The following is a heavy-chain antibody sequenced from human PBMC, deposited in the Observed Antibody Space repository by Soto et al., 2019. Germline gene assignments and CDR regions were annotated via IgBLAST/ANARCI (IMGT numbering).Heavy chain of an antibody. D-gene: IGHD3-22*01. Sequence: KQSQTLSLTCAISGDSVSSNSAAWNWIRQSPSRGLEWLGRTYYRSKWYNDYAVSVKSRITINPDTSKNQFSLQLNSVTPEDTAVYYCARGSPYDSSGYYQRGWFDPWGQGTLVTVSS. CDR1: GDSVSSNSAA. J-gene: IGHJ5*02. CDR2: TYYRSKWYN. CDR3: ARGSPYDSSGYYQRGWFDP. V-gene: IGHV6-1*01.